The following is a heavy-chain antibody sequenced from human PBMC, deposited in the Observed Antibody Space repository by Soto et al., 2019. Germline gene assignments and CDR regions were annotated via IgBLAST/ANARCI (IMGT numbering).Heavy chain of an antibody. CDR3: ARDRPSNIVVVPAAPWFDP. V-gene: IGHV1-69*01. CDR1: GGTFSSYA. Sequence: QVQLVQSGAEVKKPGSSVKVSCKASGGTFSSYALSWVRQAPGQGLEWMGGIIPIFGTANYAQKFQGRVTITADESTSTAYMELSSLRSEDTAVYYCARDRPSNIVVVPAAPWFDPWGQGTLVTVSS. CDR2: IIPIFGTA. D-gene: IGHD2-2*01. J-gene: IGHJ5*02.